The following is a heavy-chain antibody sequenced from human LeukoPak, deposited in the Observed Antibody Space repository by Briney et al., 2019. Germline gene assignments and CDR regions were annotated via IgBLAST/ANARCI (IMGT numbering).Heavy chain of an antibody. D-gene: IGHD3-22*01. J-gene: IGHJ4*02. CDR2: IYYSGST. Sequence: SETLSLTCTVSGGSISSSSYYWGWIRQPPGKGLEWIGSIYYSGSTYYNPSLKSRVTISVDTSKNQFSLKLSSVTAADTAVYYCARHAPNYYGSSGYYYVYFDYWGQGTLVTVSS. CDR1: GGSISSSSYY. CDR3: ARHAPNYYGSSGYYYVYFDY. V-gene: IGHV4-39*01.